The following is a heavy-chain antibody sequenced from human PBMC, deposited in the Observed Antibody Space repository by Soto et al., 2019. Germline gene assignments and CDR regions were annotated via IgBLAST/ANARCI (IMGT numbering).Heavy chain of an antibody. J-gene: IGHJ6*02. Sequence: QVQLVQSGGEVKKPGASVKVSCKASGYTFTTYDLSWVRQAPGQGLEWMGWISAYNGNTNYAQNLQGRVTMTTDTSTSTAYMELRSLRSVDTAVYYCAGVIGYYYHMDVWGQGTTVTVSS. V-gene: IGHV1-18*01. CDR3: AGVIGYYYHMDV. CDR1: GYTFTTYD. D-gene: IGHD3-22*01. CDR2: ISAYNGNT.